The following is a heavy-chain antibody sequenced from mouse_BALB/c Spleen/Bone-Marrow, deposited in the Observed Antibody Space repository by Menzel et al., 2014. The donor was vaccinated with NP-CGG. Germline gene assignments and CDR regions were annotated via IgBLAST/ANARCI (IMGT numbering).Heavy chain of an antibody. Sequence: VNLMESGAELVMPGASVKMSCKASGYTFTDYWIHWVKQRPGQGLEWIGAIDTSYTYTTYNQKFKGKATLTVDASSSTAYIQLSSLTSEDSAVYYCANIYYGDYGWFSYWGQGTLVTVSA. D-gene: IGHD2-13*01. J-gene: IGHJ3*01. CDR3: ANIYYGDYGWFSY. CDR1: GYTFTDYW. V-gene: IGHV1-69*01. CDR2: IDTSYTYT.